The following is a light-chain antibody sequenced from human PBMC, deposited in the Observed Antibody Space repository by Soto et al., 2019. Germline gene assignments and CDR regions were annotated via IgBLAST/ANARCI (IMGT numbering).Light chain of an antibody. CDR3: QQYNDWPLT. J-gene: IGKJ1*01. Sequence: EILMTQSPVSLSVSPVEGASGCCRASQSVSSNLAWYQQKPGQAPSLLIYGAFTRATGIPARFSGTGSGTEFTLTISSLQSEDFALYYCQQYNDWPLTFGQGPRW. CDR2: GAF. CDR1: QSVSSN. V-gene: IGKV3-15*01.